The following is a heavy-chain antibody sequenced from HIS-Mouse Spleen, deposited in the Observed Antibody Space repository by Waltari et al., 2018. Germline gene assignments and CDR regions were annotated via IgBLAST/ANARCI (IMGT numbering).Heavy chain of an antibody. CDR2: ISGSGGST. CDR1: GFTFSRYA. V-gene: IGHV3-23*01. D-gene: IGHD1-7*01. CDR3: AKGDWNYHFDY. Sequence: EVQLLESGGGLVQPGGSLRLSCEASGFTFSRYALCWVRQAAGKGLEWVSAISGSGGSTYYADSVKGRFTISRDNSKNTLYLQMNSLRAEDTAVYYCAKGDWNYHFDYWGQGTLVTVSS. J-gene: IGHJ4*02.